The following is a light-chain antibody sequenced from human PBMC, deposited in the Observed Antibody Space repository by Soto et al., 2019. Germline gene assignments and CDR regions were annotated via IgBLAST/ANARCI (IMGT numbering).Light chain of an antibody. V-gene: IGLV1-44*01. J-gene: IGLJ3*02. CDR1: SSNIGSKT. CDR2: SND. Sequence: QSVLTQAPSASGTPGQRVTISCSGSSSNIGSKTVSWYQQVPGTAPKLLIYSNDQRPSGVPDRFSGSKSGTSASLAIGGLQSEDEADYYCAAGDDSLNGWVFGGGTQLTVL. CDR3: AAGDDSLNGWV.